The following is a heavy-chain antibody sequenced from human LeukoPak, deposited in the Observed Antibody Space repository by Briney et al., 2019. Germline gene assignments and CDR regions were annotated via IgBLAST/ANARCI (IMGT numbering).Heavy chain of an antibody. CDR1: GFTFSDYY. J-gene: IGHJ3*02. CDR2: ISSSGSTI. Sequence: GGSLRLSCAASGFTFSDYYMSWIRQAPGKGLEWVSYISSSGSTIYYADSVKGRFTISRDNAKNSLYLQMNSLRAEDMALYYCAKGVDTAMVNAFDIWGQGTMVTVSS. D-gene: IGHD5-18*01. CDR3: AKGVDTAMVNAFDI. V-gene: IGHV3-11*01.